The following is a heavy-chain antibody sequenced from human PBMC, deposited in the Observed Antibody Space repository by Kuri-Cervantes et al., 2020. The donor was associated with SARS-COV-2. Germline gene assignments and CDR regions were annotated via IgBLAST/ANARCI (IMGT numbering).Heavy chain of an antibody. D-gene: IGHD2-2*02. CDR3: AKDRGYCSSTSCYNGYFQH. Sequence: GESLKISCAASGFTFSSYWMHWVRQAPGKGLVWVSRINSDGSSTSYADSVKGRFTISRDNSKNTLYLQMNSLRAEDTAVYYCAKDRGYCSSTSCYNGYFQHWGQGTLVTVSS. CDR2: INSDGSST. V-gene: IGHV3-74*01. J-gene: IGHJ1*01. CDR1: GFTFSSYW.